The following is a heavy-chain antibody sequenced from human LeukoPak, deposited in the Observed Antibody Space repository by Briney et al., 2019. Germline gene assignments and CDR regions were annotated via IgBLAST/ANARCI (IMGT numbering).Heavy chain of an antibody. CDR1: GFTFSSYG. CDR3: AKDLAGSGSYSFDY. Sequence: QPGRSLRLSCAASGFTFSSYGMRWVRQAPGKGLEWVAVISYDGSNKYYADSVKGRFTISRDNSKNTLYLQMNSLRAEDTAVYYCAKDLAGSGSYSFDYWGQGTLVTVSS. D-gene: IGHD1-26*01. V-gene: IGHV3-30*18. CDR2: ISYDGSNK. J-gene: IGHJ4*02.